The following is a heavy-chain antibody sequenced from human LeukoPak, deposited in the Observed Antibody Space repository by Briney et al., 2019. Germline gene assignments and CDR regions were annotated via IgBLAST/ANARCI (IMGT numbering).Heavy chain of an antibody. V-gene: IGHV1-69*06. CDR1: GGSFNSYA. J-gene: IGHJ2*01. CDR3: ARSQPLAYFDL. Sequence: SVKVSCKASGGSFNSYAISWVRQAPGQGLEWMGGIIPIFGTANYAQKFQGRVTITADKSTDTAYMELSSLRSEDTAVYYCARSQPLAYFDLWGRGTLVTVSS. CDR2: IIPIFGTA.